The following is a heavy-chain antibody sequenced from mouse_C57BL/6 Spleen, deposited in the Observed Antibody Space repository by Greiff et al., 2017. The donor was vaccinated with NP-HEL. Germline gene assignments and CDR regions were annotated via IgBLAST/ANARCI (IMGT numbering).Heavy chain of an antibody. CDR2: ISDGGSYT. CDR3: ARDGGYYPHYYAMDY. D-gene: IGHD2-3*01. V-gene: IGHV5-4*01. Sequence: DVHLVESGGGLVKPGGSLKLSCAASGFTFSSYAMSWVRQTPEKRLEWVATISDGGSYTYYPDNVKGRFTISRDNAKNNLYLQMSHLKSEDTAMYYCARDGGYYPHYYAMDYWGQGTSVTVSS. J-gene: IGHJ4*01. CDR1: GFTFSSYA.